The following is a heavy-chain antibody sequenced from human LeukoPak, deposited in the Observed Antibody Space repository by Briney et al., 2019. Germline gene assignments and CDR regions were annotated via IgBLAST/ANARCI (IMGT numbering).Heavy chain of an antibody. D-gene: IGHD4-23*01. CDR2: IRYDGSNK. CDR1: GFTFSSYG. CDR3: AKRLYGGTPYYYYMDV. V-gene: IGHV3-30*02. J-gene: IGHJ6*03. Sequence: GGSLRLSCAASGFTFSSYGMHWVRQAPGKGLEWVAFIRYDGSNKYYADSVKGRFTISRDNSKNTLYLQMNSLRAEDTAVYYCAKRLYGGTPYYYYMDVWGKGTTVTVSS.